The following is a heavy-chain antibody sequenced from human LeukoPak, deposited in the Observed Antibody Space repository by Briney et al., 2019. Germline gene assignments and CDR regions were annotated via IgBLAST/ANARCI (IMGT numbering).Heavy chain of an antibody. CDR2: IGSSGSTI. J-gene: IGHJ4*02. CDR1: GFTFSDYY. V-gene: IGHV3-11*01. Sequence: GGSLRLSCAASGFTFSDYYMSWIRQAPGKGLEWVSYIGSSGSTIYYADSVKGRFTISRDNAKNSLYLQMNSLRAEDTAVYYCARDPNYYDSSGYPDYWGQGTLVTVSS. CDR3: ARDPNYYDSSGYPDY. D-gene: IGHD3-22*01.